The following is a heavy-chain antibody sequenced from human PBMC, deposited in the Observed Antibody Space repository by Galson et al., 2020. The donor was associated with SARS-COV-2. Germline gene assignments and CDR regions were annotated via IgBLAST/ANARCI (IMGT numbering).Heavy chain of an antibody. D-gene: IGHD4-17*01. Sequence: GSLRLYCAASGFTGSSNYMSWVRQAPGKGLEWVSVIYSGGSTYYADSVKGRFTIPRHNSKNTLYLQMNSLRAEDTAVYYCARSYGDFYFDYWGQGTLVTVSS. CDR2: IYSGGST. J-gene: IGHJ4*02. CDR3: ARSYGDFYFDY. V-gene: IGHV3-53*04. CDR1: GFTGSSNY.